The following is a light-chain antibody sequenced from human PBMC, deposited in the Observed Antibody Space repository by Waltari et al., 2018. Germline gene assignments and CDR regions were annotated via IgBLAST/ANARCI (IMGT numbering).Light chain of an antibody. CDR3: CAFAGRGFYV. Sequence: SALTQPASVSGSPGQPITIPCTETSANVGSYPLLPWYQRHPGGAPKLLIYEVSERPSGVSIRFSGSKSGKTASLTISGLQPEDEADYYCCAFAGRGFYVFGTGTQVTVL. V-gene: IGLV2-23*02. CDR2: EVS. J-gene: IGLJ1*01. CDR1: SANVGSYPL.